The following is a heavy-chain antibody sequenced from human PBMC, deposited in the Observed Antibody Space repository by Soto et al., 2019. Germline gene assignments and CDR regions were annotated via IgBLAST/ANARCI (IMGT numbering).Heavy chain of an antibody. V-gene: IGHV4-34*01. J-gene: IGHJ5*02. D-gene: IGHD5-12*01. CDR2: INHGGST. Sequence: QVHLQQWGAGLLKPSETLSLTCAVYGESFIGYYWTWIRQSPGKGLEWIGEINHGGSTNYIPSLKSRVTISIDTSKNQFSLKLTSVTAADTAVYYCARTDIVTTNWFDPWGQGTLVTVSS. CDR1: GESFIGYY. CDR3: ARTDIVTTNWFDP.